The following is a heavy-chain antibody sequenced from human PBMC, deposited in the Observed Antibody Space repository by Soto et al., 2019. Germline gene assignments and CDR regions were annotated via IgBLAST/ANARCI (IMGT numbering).Heavy chain of an antibody. CDR2: IDHDGPT. CDR1: GFTFSNYW. Sequence: EVQLVESGGGLVQPGGSLRLSCAGSGFTFSNYWMHWVRQAPGKGLEWVSRIDHDGPTDYADSVRGRFTISRDNAENTLYLQMNSRRPEATAVYYCVRESHGDYWGQGTLVTVSS. J-gene: IGHJ4*02. V-gene: IGHV3-74*01. CDR3: VRESHGDY.